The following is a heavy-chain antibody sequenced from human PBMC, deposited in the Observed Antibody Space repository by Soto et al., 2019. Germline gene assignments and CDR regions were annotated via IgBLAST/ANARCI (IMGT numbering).Heavy chain of an antibody. J-gene: IGHJ4*02. D-gene: IGHD3-22*01. CDR3: VKGEYYYDSSGYYPFDY. Sequence: EVQLVESGGDLVQPGGSLRLSCSASGFTFSIYAMHWVRQAPGKGLEYVSSISTDGGNTHYADSVKDRFTISRDNSKNTVYLQMSSLRAEDTAVYYCVKGEYYYDSSGYYPFDYWGQGTLVTVSS. V-gene: IGHV3-64D*06. CDR1: GFTFSIYA. CDR2: ISTDGGNT.